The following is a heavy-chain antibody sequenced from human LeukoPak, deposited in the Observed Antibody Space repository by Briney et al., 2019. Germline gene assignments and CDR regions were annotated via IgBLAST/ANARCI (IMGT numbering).Heavy chain of an antibody. D-gene: IGHD3-16*02. CDR1: GFTFSSYS. J-gene: IGHJ4*02. Sequence: GGSLRLSCAASGFTFSSYSMNWVRQAPGKGLEWVSYISSSSSTIYYADPVEGRFTISRDNAKNSLYLQMNSLRDEDTAVYYCARLYVWGSSRTFDYWGQGTLVTVSS. CDR3: ARLYVWGSSRTFDY. V-gene: IGHV3-48*02. CDR2: ISSSSSTI.